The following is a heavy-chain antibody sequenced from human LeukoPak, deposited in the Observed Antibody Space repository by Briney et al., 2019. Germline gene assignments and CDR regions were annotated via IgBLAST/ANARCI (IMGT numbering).Heavy chain of an antibody. CDR3: AKDYEYYDSSGYCDY. Sequence: GGSLRLSCAASGFTFSSYEMNWVRQAPGKGLEWVSYISSSGSTIYYADSVKGRFTISRDNAKNSLYLQMNSLRAEDTAVYYCAKDYEYYDSSGYCDYWGQGTLVTVSS. CDR2: ISSSGSTI. CDR1: GFTFSSYE. D-gene: IGHD3-22*01. V-gene: IGHV3-48*03. J-gene: IGHJ4*02.